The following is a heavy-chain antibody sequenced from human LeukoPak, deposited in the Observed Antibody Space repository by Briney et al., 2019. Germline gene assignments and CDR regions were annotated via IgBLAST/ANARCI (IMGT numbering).Heavy chain of an antibody. CDR2: IDSGSTST. CDR1: GFIFTDYY. D-gene: IGHD6-19*01. CDR3: ARGRLSSGWYDD. V-gene: IGHV3-11*06. J-gene: IGHJ4*02. Sequence: PGGSLRLSCAASGFIFTDYYMSWVRQAPGEGLEWVSFIDSGSTSTKYADSVKGRFSISRDNAKNTLYLHMNSLRAEDTAVYYCARGRLSSGWYDDWGQGTLVTVSS.